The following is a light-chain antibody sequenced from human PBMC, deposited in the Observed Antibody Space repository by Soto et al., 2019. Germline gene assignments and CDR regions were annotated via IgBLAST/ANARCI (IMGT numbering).Light chain of an antibody. CDR2: SNN. CDR1: SSNIGSNN. V-gene: IGLV1-44*01. CDR3: VAWDDSLNGVV. J-gene: IGLJ3*02. Sequence: QSVLTQPPSASGTPGQRVTISCSGSSSNIGSNNVNWYQQLPGTAPKLLIYSNNQRPSGVPDRFSGSKSGTSASLAISGLQSEDEADYYCVAWDDSLNGVVFGGGTKLTVL.